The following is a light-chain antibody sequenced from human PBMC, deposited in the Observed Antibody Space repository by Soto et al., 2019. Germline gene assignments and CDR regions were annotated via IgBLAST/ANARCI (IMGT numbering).Light chain of an antibody. V-gene: IGKV3-15*01. Sequence: EIVLTQSPGTLSLSPGEGATLSCRASQSISGNLVWYQQKPGQAPRLLIYGASTRATGIPARFSGSGSGTELTITISSLQSEDFEVYYGQQYNNWPPWTFGQGTKV. J-gene: IGKJ1*01. CDR3: QQYNNWPPWT. CDR1: QSISGN. CDR2: GAS.